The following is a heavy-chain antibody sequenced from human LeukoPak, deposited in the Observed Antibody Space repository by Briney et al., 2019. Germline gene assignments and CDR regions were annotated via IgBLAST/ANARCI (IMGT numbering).Heavy chain of an antibody. CDR2: IYYRGRT. J-gene: IGHJ4*02. Sequence: PSETLSLTCTVSNGSIITSSYYWAWIRQPPGKGLEWIGSIYYRGRTYYNPSLKIRVTISADTSKNQFSLNLSSVTASDTAVYYCARQKILDDNYDSSGYYVDQWGRGSLVTVSS. D-gene: IGHD3-22*01. CDR1: NGSIITSSYY. V-gene: IGHV4-39*01. CDR3: ARQKILDDNYDSSGYYVDQ.